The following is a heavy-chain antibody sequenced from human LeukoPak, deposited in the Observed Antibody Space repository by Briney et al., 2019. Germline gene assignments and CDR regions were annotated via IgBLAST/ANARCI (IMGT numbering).Heavy chain of an antibody. J-gene: IGHJ4*02. Sequence: SETLSLTCTVSGGSISSSNYYWGWIRQPPGKGLEWIGSIYYSGSTYYNPSLKSRVTISVDTSKNQFSLKPSSVTAADTAVYYCATNIVAATDYWGQGTLVTVSS. V-gene: IGHV4-39*01. CDR3: ATNIVAATDY. CDR1: GGSISSSNYY. CDR2: IYYSGST. D-gene: IGHD1-26*01.